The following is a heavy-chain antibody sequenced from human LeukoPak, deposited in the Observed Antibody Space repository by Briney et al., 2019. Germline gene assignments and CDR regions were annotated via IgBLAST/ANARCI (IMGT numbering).Heavy chain of an antibody. CDR3: ARAPGGGGNGDYYYYYYMDV. V-gene: IGHV1-69*05. CDR2: IIPIFGTA. CDR1: GGTFSSYA. J-gene: IGHJ6*03. Sequence: RASVKVSCKASGGTFSSYAISWVRQAPGQGLEWLGRIIPIFGTANYAQKFQGRVTITTDESTGTAYMELSSLRSEDTAVYYCARAPGGGGNGDYYYYYYMDVWGKGTTVTVSS. D-gene: IGHD4-23*01.